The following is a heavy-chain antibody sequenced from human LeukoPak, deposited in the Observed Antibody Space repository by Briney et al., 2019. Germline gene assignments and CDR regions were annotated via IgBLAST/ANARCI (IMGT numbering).Heavy chain of an antibody. CDR1: GFIFSNYW. Sequence: GGSLRLSCAGSGFIFSNYWMSWVRQAPGKGLEWVANVRRDGSETQYVDSMKGRFTVSRENSENSLYMRMSSLRAEDTAVYYCATTTRSSSWDYWGQGTLVTVSS. V-gene: IGHV3-7*01. J-gene: IGHJ4*02. CDR3: ATTTRSSSWDY. CDR2: VRRDGSET. D-gene: IGHD2-2*01.